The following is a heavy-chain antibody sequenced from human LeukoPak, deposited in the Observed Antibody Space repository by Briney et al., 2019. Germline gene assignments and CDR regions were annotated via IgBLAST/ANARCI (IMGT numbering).Heavy chain of an antibody. CDR2: FDPEDGEI. CDR3: ATDPLGNYGMDV. D-gene: IGHD7-27*01. Sequence: SVKVSCKVSGYTLTELSMHWVRQAPGKGLEWMGGFDPEDGEIIYAQKFQGRVTMTEDTSTDTAYMELSSLRSEDTAVYYCATDPLGNYGMDVWGQGTTVTVSS. J-gene: IGHJ6*02. V-gene: IGHV1-24*01. CDR1: GYTLTELS.